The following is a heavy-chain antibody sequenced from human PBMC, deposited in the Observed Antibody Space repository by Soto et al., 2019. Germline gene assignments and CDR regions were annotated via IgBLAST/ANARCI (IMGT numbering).Heavy chain of an antibody. V-gene: IGHV3-53*01. CDR1: GFTLDKYT. CDR3: ARDREPDGIWTFDS. J-gene: IGHJ4*02. D-gene: IGHD3-9*01. CDR2: SFSSGGT. Sequence: GSLRLSCAAFGFTLDKYTMGWVRQAPGKGLEWVAESFSSGGTQYADSVKGRFTISRDNSRNMVFLQMNGLRVEDTAFYYCARDREPDGIWTFDSWGQGALVTVSS.